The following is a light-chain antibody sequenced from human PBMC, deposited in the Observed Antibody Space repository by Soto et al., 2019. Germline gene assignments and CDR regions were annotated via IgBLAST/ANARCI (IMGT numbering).Light chain of an antibody. CDR1: SSDIGAFNS. CDR2: DIT. Sequence: QSALTQPPSASGSPGQSVTISCTGTSSDIGAFNSISWYQQYPGKVPKLIIFDITQRPSGFPDRFSGSKSANTASLTVSGLQDEDEADYHCSSHAGSNSLMVFGGGTKVTVL. CDR3: SSHAGSNSLMV. J-gene: IGLJ2*01. V-gene: IGLV2-8*01.